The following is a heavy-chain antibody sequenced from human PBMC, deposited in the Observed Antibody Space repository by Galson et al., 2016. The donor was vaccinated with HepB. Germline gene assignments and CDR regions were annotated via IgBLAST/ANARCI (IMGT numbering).Heavy chain of an antibody. CDR3: AGRNGDPLYYYFDY. V-gene: IGHV3-23*01. J-gene: IGHJ4*02. CDR2: ISGDGVHT. D-gene: IGHD4-17*01. Sequence: SLRLSCAASGFTFGTYAMCWVRQAPGRGLECVSSISGDGVHTYYAYSVRGRFAISRDNSKNTLYLQMSSLSAEDTAVYYCAGRNGDPLYYYFDYWSRGTLVSPSS. CDR1: GFTFGTYA.